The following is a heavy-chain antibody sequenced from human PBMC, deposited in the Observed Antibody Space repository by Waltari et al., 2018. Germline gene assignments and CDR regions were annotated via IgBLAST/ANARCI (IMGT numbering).Heavy chain of an antibody. J-gene: IGHJ6*03. CDR2: INHSGRT. V-gene: IGHV4-34*01. CDR1: GGSFSGYY. CDR3: ARANTIFGVIRTWYYMDV. D-gene: IGHD3-3*01. Sequence: QVQLQQWGAGLLKPSETLSLTCVVAGGSFSGYYCRWHRLPPGKGLEGMGEINHSGRTNYNPSLKSRVTISIDTSKIQFSLKLRSVTVADTAVYYCARANTIFGVIRTWYYMDVWGKGTPVTVSS.